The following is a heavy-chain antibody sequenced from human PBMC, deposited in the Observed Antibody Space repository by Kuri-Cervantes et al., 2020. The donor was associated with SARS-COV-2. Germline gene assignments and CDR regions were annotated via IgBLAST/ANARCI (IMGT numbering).Heavy chain of an antibody. CDR1: GGSFSGYH. V-gene: IGHV4-34*01. Sequence: SETLSLTCAVYGGSFSGYHWSWIRQPPGKGLEWIGEINHSGSSDYNPSLKSRVTISVDTSKNQFSLRLISVTAADTAVYYCASFFQEEYAFDIWGQGTMVTVSS. J-gene: IGHJ3*02. CDR3: ASFFQEEYAFDI. D-gene: IGHD3-3*01. CDR2: INHSGSS.